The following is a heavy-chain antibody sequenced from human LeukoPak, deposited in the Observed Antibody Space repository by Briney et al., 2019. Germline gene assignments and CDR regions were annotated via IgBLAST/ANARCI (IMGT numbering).Heavy chain of an antibody. D-gene: IGHD3-22*01. CDR1: GYSISSGYY. CDR3: ALIVEYDAFDI. Sequence: PSETLSLTCTVSGYSISSGYYWGWIRQPPGKGLEWIGSIYHSGSTYYNPSLKSRVTISVDTSKNQFSLKLSSVTAAGTAVYYCALIVEYDAFDIWGQGTMVTVSS. V-gene: IGHV4-38-2*02. CDR2: IYHSGST. J-gene: IGHJ3*02.